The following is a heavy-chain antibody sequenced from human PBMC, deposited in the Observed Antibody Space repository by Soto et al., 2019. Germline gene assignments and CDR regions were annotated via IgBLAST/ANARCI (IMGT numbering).Heavy chain of an antibody. D-gene: IGHD2-2*01. J-gene: IGHJ5*02. CDR3: ARGISVVVPAAMREWFDP. CDR2: INPNSGGT. Sequence: ASVKVSCKASGYTFTGYYMHWVRQAPGQGLEWMGWINPNSGGTNYAQKFQGWVTMTRDTSISTAYMELSRLRSDDTAVYYCARGISVVVPAAMREWFDPWGQGTLVTVSS. CDR1: GYTFTGYY. V-gene: IGHV1-2*04.